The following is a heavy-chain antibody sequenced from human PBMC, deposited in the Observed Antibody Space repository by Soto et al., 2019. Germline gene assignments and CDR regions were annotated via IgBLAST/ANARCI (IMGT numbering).Heavy chain of an antibody. Sequence: PSEPLSRPCAPSFWSFSGDSCTWIRQTARKGLQWIGEINHSGSTNYNPSLKSRVTISVDTSKNQFSLKLSSVTAADTAVYYCARDRWEWLLYPNYYYYYGMDVWGQGTTVTVSS. CDR2: INHSGST. CDR1: FWSFSGDS. CDR3: ARDRWEWLLYPNYYYYYGMDV. D-gene: IGHD3-3*01. V-gene: IGHV4-34*01. J-gene: IGHJ6*02.